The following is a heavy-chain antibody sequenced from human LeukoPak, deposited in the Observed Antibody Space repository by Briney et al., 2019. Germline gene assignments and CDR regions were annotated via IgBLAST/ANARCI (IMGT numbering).Heavy chain of an antibody. CDR3: ARVGRTTSSRWFDP. Sequence: PSETLSLTCTVSGVSISSGGYYWSWIRQLPGKGLEYIGCIYYSGSTYYNPSLKSRLAISVHTSKNQFSLKVGSVTAADTALYYCARVGRTTSSRWFDPWGQGTLVTVSS. CDR1: GVSISSGGYY. V-gene: IGHV4-31*03. D-gene: IGHD6-6*01. CDR2: IYYSGST. J-gene: IGHJ5*02.